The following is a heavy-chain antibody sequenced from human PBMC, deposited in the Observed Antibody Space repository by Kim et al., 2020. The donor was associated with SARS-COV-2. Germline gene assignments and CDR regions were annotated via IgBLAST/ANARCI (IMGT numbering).Heavy chain of an antibody. Sequence: ASVKVSCKASGYTFTSYGISWVRQAPGQGLEWMGWISAYHGNTNYAQKLQGRVTMTTDTSTSTAYMELRSLRSDDTAVYYCARGGITGTIRLRYFDLWGRGTLVTVSS. D-gene: IGHD1-20*01. V-gene: IGHV1-18*04. CDR2: ISAYHGNT. CDR3: ARGGITGTIRLRYFDL. J-gene: IGHJ2*01. CDR1: GYTFTSYG.